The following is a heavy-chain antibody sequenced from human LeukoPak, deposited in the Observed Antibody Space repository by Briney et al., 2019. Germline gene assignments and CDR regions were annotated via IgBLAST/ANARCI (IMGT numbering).Heavy chain of an antibody. J-gene: IGHJ4*02. CDR2: ISWNSGSI. D-gene: IGHD3-3*01. Sequence: GGSLRLSCAASGFTFDDYAMHWVRQAPGKGLEWVSGISWNSGSIGHADSVKGRFTISRDNAKNSLYLQMNSLRAEDTALYYCAKMTYYDFWSGYPDYWGQGTLVTVSS. CDR1: GFTFDDYA. V-gene: IGHV3-9*01. CDR3: AKMTYYDFWSGYPDY.